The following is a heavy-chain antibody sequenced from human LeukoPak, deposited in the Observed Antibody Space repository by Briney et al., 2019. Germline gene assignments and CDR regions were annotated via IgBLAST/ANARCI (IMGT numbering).Heavy chain of an antibody. J-gene: IGHJ3*02. D-gene: IGHD6-13*01. Sequence: GGSLRLSCAASGFTFSAHDMNWVRQAPGKGLEWVSHITSSGSTIYYADSVKGRFTISRDNAKNSLYLQMNGLRAEDTAVYYCARPGYSSSWSAFDIWGQGTMVTVSS. CDR1: GFTFSAHD. CDR3: ARPGYSSSWSAFDI. CDR2: ITSSGSTI. V-gene: IGHV3-48*03.